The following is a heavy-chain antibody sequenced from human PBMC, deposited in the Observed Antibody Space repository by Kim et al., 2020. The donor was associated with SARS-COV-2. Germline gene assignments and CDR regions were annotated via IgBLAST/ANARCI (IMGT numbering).Heavy chain of an antibody. D-gene: IGHD1-7*01. CDR1: GGSISSYY. CDR2: IYYSGST. V-gene: IGHV4-59*01. J-gene: IGHJ6*02. CDR3: ARAEGWNYVNGMDV. Sequence: SETLSLTCTVSGGSISSYYWSWIRQPPGKGLEWIGYIYYSGSTNYNPPLKSRVTISVDTSKNQFSLKLSSVTAADTAVYYCARAEGWNYVNGMDVWGQGTTVTVSS.